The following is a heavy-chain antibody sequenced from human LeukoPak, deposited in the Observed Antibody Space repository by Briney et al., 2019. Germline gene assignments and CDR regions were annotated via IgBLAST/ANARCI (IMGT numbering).Heavy chain of an antibody. D-gene: IGHD3-22*01. CDR3: AEGNTRGYYNFDY. V-gene: IGHV3-23*01. J-gene: IGHJ4*02. CDR2: LNPSGSNT. Sequence: GGSLRLSCAASGFTFSTYAMNWVRQAPGKGLEWVSALNPSGSNTYYAGSVKGRFTISRDNSKNTLYLQMNSLRAEDTAVYFCAEGNTRGYYNFDYWGQGILVTVSS. CDR1: GFTFSTYA.